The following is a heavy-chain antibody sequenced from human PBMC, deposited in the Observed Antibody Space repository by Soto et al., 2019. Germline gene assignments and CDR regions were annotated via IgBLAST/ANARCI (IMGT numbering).Heavy chain of an antibody. CDR3: ARQSTGSSYDSFVGLYVDI. D-gene: IGHD3-3*01. V-gene: IGHV4-39*01. Sequence: SETLSLTCTVSGGSVNTTRYYWGWIRQSPGKGLEWVGSMFYSGTTFYNPSLKSRVSISVDTSKNQFSLKLTSVDAADTAVYFCARQSTGSSYDSFVGLYVDIWDPGSMVTVSS. CDR2: MFYSGTT. CDR1: GGSVNTTRYY. J-gene: IGHJ4*02.